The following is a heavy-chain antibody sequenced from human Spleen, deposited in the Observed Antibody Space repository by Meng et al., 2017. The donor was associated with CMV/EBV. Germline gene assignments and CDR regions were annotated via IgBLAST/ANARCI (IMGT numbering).Heavy chain of an antibody. Sequence: GGSLRLSCAASGFTFSSYWMHWVRQAPGKGLVWVSRINSDGSSTSYADSVKGRFTISRDNSKNTLYLQMNSLRAEDTAVYYCARGPHSSSSYYNYGMDVWGQGTTVTVSS. V-gene: IGHV3-74*01. CDR1: GFTFSSYW. CDR3: ARGPHSSSSYYNYGMDV. CDR2: INSDGSST. D-gene: IGHD6-6*01. J-gene: IGHJ6*02.